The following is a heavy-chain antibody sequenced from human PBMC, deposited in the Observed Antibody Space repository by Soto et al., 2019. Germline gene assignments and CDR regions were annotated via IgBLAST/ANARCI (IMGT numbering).Heavy chain of an antibody. J-gene: IGHJ4*02. D-gene: IGHD6-19*01. V-gene: IGHV4-4*02. Sequence: PSETLSLTCAVSGGSISSSNWWSWVRQPPGKGLEWIGEIYHSGSTNYNPSLKSRVTISVDKSKNQFSLRLSSVTAADTAVYYCARVSRGRPPASYSSDFDYWGQGTLVTVSS. CDR3: ARVSRGRPPASYSSDFDY. CDR1: GGSISSSNW. CDR2: IYHSGST.